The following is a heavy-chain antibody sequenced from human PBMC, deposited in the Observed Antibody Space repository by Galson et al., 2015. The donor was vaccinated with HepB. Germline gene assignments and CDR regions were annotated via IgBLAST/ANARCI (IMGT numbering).Heavy chain of an antibody. CDR2: KSYDGSNK. CDR3: ARPYSSGWYGDLDY. CDR1: GFTFSSYA. D-gene: IGHD6-19*01. J-gene: IGHJ4*02. V-gene: IGHV3-30*03. Sequence: SLRLSCAASGFTFSSYAMHWVRQAPGKELEWVAVKSYDGSNKYYADSVKGRFTISRDNSKNTLYLQMNSLRAEDTALYYCARPYSSGWYGDLDYWGQGTLVTVST.